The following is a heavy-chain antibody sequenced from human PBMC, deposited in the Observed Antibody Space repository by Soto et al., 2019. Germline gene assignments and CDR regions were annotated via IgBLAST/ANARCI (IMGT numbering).Heavy chain of an antibody. D-gene: IGHD3-16*01. J-gene: IGHJ4*02. CDR3: ARGLRIYYDPSGLND. CDR2: ISYTGSTI. Sequence: PGGSLRLSCAASGFTFSNYEMNWVRQTPGKGLEWVSYISYTGSTIYYADSVRGRFTISRDKSKNSLYLQMNSLRAEDTAVYYCARGLRIYYDPSGLNDWGQGTLLSVSS. CDR1: GFTFSNYE. V-gene: IGHV3-48*03.